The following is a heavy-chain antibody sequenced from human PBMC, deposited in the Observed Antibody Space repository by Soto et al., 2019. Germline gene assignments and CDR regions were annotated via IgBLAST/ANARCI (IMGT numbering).Heavy chain of an antibody. CDR2: IYYSGST. J-gene: IGHJ4*02. CDR3: ARGDSGSYYVAY. Sequence: PSETLSLTCTVSGDSISSYYWSWIRLPPGRGLEWIGYIYYSGSTYYNPSLKSRVTISVDTSKNQFSLKLSSVTAADTAVYYCARGDSGSYYVAYWGQGTLVTVSS. D-gene: IGHD3-10*01. V-gene: IGHV4-59*08. CDR1: GDSISSYY.